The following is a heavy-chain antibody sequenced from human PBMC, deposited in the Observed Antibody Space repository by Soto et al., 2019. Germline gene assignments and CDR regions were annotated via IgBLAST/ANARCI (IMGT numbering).Heavy chain of an antibody. CDR1: GFTFSSYN. CDR2: ISSSSSYI. CDR3: SRSAGDYYCMYV. V-gene: IGHV3-21*01. D-gene: IGHD3-10*01. Sequence: EVQLVESGGGLVKPGGSLRLSCAASGFTFSSYNMNWVRQAPGEGLECVSSISSSSSYIYYAASVKGRFTISRDNAKNSLYLQMNSLRAEDTAVYYCSRSAGDYYCMYVWGQGTTVTVSS. J-gene: IGHJ6*02.